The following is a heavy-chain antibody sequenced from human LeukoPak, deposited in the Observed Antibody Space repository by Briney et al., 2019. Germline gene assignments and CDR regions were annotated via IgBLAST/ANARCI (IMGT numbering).Heavy chain of an antibody. Sequence: GASVKVSCKASGYTFTGYYMHWVRQAPGQGLEWMGWINPNSGGTNYAQKFQGRVTMTTDTSTGTAYMELRSLRSDDTAVYYCARAPIAAAGNYWGQGTLVTVSS. V-gene: IGHV1-2*02. CDR2: INPNSGGT. J-gene: IGHJ4*02. D-gene: IGHD6-13*01. CDR1: GYTFTGYY. CDR3: ARAPIAAAGNY.